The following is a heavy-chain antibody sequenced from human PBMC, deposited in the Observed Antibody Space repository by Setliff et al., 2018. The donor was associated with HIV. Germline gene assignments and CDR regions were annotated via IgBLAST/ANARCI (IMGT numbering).Heavy chain of an antibody. Sequence: SETLSLTCAVYGGSFSGYYWSWIRQPPGKGLEWVGNVHNSGGTNYNPSLKSRVSISVDTSKNQFSLNVNSVTAPDTAVYYCVRHTRDTSLAHYYYYIDVWGKGTTVTVSS. V-gene: IGHV4-34*01. J-gene: IGHJ6*03. D-gene: IGHD5-18*01. CDR1: GGSFSGYY. CDR3: VRHTRDTSLAHYYYYIDV. CDR2: VHNSGGT.